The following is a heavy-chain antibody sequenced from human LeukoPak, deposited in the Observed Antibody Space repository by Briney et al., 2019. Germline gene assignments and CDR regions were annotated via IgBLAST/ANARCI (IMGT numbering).Heavy chain of an antibody. J-gene: IGHJ4*02. CDR1: GFTFSTYN. Sequence: PGGSLRLSCAASGFTFSTYNMNWVRQAPGKGLEWISYINADSSTIQYADSVRGRFTTSRDNAKNSLYLQMNSLRAEDTAVYYCVRDNSRGQSLGVIYWGQGSLDTVSS. CDR3: VRDNSRGQSLGVIY. D-gene: IGHD3-22*01. CDR2: INADSSTI. V-gene: IGHV3-48*01.